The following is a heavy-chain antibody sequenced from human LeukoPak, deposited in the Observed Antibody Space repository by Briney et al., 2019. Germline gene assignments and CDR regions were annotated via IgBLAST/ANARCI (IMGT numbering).Heavy chain of an antibody. Sequence: PGRSLRLSCTASGFTFGDYAMSWVRQAPGKGLEWVGFIRSKAYGETTEYAASVKGRFTISRDDSKSIAYLQMNSLKTEDTAVYYCTRDNTDYYGSRSGTDTAYYYYGMDVWGQGTTVTVSS. CDR1: GFTFGDYA. CDR2: IRSKAYGETT. V-gene: IGHV3-49*04. J-gene: IGHJ6*02. D-gene: IGHD3-10*01. CDR3: TRDNTDYYGSRSGTDTAYYYYGMDV.